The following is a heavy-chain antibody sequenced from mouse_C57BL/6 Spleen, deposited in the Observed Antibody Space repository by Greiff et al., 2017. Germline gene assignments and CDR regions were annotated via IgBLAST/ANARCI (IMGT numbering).Heavy chain of an antibody. CDR1: GYSFTSYY. V-gene: IGHV1-66*01. CDR2: IYPGSGNT. Sequence: QVQLKESGPELVKPGASVKISCKASGYSFTSYYIHWVKQRPGQGLEWIGWIYPGSGNTKYNEKFKGKATLTADTSSSTAYMQLSSLTSEDSAVYYCAREDTTVVALYYFDYWGQGTTLTVSS. CDR3: AREDTTVVALYYFDY. J-gene: IGHJ2*01. D-gene: IGHD1-1*01.